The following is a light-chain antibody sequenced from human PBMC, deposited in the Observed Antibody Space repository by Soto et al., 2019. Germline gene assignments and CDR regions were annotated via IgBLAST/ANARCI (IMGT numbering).Light chain of an antibody. CDR3: SSFASSNTWV. CDR1: SSDVGAYNY. CDR2: EVT. J-gene: IGLJ3*02. Sequence: QSALTQPPSASGSPGQSVTISCTGTSSDVGAYNYVSWYQQHAGKAPKLVIYEVTKRPSGVPDRFSGSKSANTASLTVSGLQAEDEADYYCSSFASSNTWVXXGGXKLTVL. V-gene: IGLV2-8*01.